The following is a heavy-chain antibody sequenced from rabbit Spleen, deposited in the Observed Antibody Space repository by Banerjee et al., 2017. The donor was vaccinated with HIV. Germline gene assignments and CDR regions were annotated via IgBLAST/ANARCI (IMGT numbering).Heavy chain of an antibody. D-gene: IGHD2-1*01. J-gene: IGHJ4*01. CDR2: IYTGSSGVT. CDR1: GFSFNSDYV. Sequence: QQQLVESGGGLVKPGASLTLTCKASGFSFNSDYVMCWVRQAPGKGLEWIACIYTGSSGVTHYASWAKGRFTISNPSSTTVTLQMTSLTAADTATYFCARYFNRHDYGGNLWGQGTLVTVS. V-gene: IGHV1S45*01. CDR3: ARYFNRHDYGGNL.